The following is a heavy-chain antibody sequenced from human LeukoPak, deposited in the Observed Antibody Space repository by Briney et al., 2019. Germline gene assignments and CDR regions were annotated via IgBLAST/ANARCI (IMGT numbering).Heavy chain of an antibody. CDR2: IYYSGTT. D-gene: IGHD3-16*02. V-gene: IGHV4-39*02. CDR3: AREGGSYRPLDY. J-gene: IGHJ4*02. Sequence: LETLSLTCTVSGGSISISSYNWGWIRQPPGKGLEWIGTIYYSGTTYYNPSLKSRLTISVDTSRNHYSLRLSSVTAADTAVYYCAREGGSYRPLDYSGQGTLVTVSS. CDR1: GGSISISSYN.